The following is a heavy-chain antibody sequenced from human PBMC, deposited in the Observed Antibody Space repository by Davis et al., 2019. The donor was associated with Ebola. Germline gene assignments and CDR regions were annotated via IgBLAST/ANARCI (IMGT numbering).Heavy chain of an antibody. CDR2: ITGSGGSA. Sequence: GESLKISCAASGFTFSTYNMIWVRQAPGKGLEWVSTITGSGGSAYYADSVKGRFTISRDNSKNTQYLQMNSLRAEDTAVYYCAKSGVAYDSSGYYDYWGQGTLVTVSS. J-gene: IGHJ4*02. D-gene: IGHD3-22*01. V-gene: IGHV3-23*01. CDR1: GFTFSTYN. CDR3: AKSGVAYDSSGYYDY.